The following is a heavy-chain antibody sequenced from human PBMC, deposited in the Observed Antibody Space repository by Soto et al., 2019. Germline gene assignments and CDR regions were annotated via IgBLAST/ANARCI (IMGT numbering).Heavy chain of an antibody. CDR3: VKDGSSGWPYYYGLDV. J-gene: IGHJ6*02. CDR1: GFTFSSYG. D-gene: IGHD6-19*01. V-gene: IGHV3-30*18. Sequence: GSLRLSCAASGFTFSSYGMHWVRQAPGKGLECVAVLSYDGSNKYYADSVKGRFTISRDNSKNTLYLQMSSLRAEDTAVYYCVKDGSSGWPYYYGLDVWGQGTTVTVSS. CDR2: LSYDGSNK.